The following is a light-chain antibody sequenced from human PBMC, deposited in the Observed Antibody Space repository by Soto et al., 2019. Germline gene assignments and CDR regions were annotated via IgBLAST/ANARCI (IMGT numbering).Light chain of an antibody. J-gene: IGKJ2*01. CDR3: QQYGSSLYT. CDR2: GAS. CDR1: QSVSSSY. V-gene: IGKV3-20*01. Sequence: EIVLTQSPGTLSLSPGERDTLSCRASQSVSSSYLAWYQQKPGQAPRLLIYGASSRATGIPDRFSGSGSGTDFTLTIRRLEPEDFVVYYCQQYGSSLYTFGQGTKLEIK.